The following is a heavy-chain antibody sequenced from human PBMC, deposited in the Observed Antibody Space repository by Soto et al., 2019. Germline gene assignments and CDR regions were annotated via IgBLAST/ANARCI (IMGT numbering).Heavy chain of an antibody. CDR2: FNPKNGNT. V-gene: IGHV1-18*01. D-gene: IGHD3-10*01. Sequence: ASVKVSCKASGYTFTNYGINWLRQARGQGIEWMGWFNPKNGNTNYAQTFEGRLTLTTDTSTSTAFMELSNLRSDDTAFYYCARVNFGEPCGSWGQGTLVTVSS. CDR1: GYTFTNYG. J-gene: IGHJ5*02. CDR3: ARVNFGEPCGS.